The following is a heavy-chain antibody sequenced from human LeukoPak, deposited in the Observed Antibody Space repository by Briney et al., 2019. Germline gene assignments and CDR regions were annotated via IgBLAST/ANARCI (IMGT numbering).Heavy chain of an antibody. CDR3: ATGARDGYNYDY. CDR1: GGTFSSYA. CDR2: IIPILGRA. V-gene: IGHV1-69*04. J-gene: IGHJ4*02. D-gene: IGHD5-24*01. Sequence: ASVSVSCKASGGTFSSYAISWVRQAPGQGLEWMGRIIPILGRANYEQKFQGRVTITADKSTSTAYMELSSLRSEDTAVYYCATGARDGYNYDYWGQGTLVAVAS.